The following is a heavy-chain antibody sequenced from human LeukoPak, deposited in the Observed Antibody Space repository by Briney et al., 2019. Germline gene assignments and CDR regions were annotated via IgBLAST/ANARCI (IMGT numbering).Heavy chain of an antibody. CDR2: INAGNGNT. CDR1: GYTFTSYA. Sequence: ASVKVSCKASGYTFTSYAMHWVRQAPGQRLEWMGWINAGNGNTKYSQKFQARVTITRDTSASTAYMELSGLRSEDTAVYYCARDPIGSRWPYYFDYWGQGTLVTVSS. J-gene: IGHJ4*02. V-gene: IGHV1-3*01. CDR3: ARDPIGSRWPYYFDY. D-gene: IGHD6-13*01.